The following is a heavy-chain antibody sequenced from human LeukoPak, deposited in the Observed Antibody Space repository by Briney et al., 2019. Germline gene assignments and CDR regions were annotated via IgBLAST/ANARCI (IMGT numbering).Heavy chain of an antibody. CDR3: ASRGYCSGGSCYLGLGAFDI. CDR2: ISAYNGNT. D-gene: IGHD2-15*01. J-gene: IGHJ3*02. CDR1: GYTFTSYG. V-gene: IGHV1-18*01. Sequence: ASVRVSCKASGYTFTSYGISWVRQAPGQGLEWMGWISAYNGNTNYAQKLQGRVTMTTDTSTSTAYMELRSLRSDDTAVYYCASRGYCSGGSCYLGLGAFDIWGQGTMVTVSS.